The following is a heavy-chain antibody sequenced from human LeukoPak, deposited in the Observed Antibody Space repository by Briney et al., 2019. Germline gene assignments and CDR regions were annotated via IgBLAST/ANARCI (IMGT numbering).Heavy chain of an antibody. Sequence: SETLSLTCNVSGDSIRSYNCNWIRQPPGKGLEWIGYIYYSGSTNYNPSLKSRVTISLDTSKTQFSLKLDSVTSADTGVYYCARGSHDFWSGYYTEYYFDYWGQGTLVTVSS. D-gene: IGHD3-3*01. J-gene: IGHJ4*02. CDR3: ARGSHDFWSGYYTEYYFDY. V-gene: IGHV4-59*01. CDR2: IYYSGST. CDR1: GDSIRSYN.